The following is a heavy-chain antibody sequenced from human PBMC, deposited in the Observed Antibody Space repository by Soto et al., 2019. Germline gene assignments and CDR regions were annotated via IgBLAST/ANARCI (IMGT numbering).Heavy chain of an antibody. CDR1: GYTFTSYG. CDR2: ISAYNGNT. Sequence: ASVKVSCKASGYTFTSYGISWVRQAPGQGLERMGWISAYNGNTNYAQKLQGRVTMTTDTSTSTAYMELGSLRSDDTAVYYCARDPYYYDSSGYYQIYYYGMDVWGQGTTVTVSS. CDR3: ARDPYYYDSSGYYQIYYYGMDV. D-gene: IGHD3-22*01. J-gene: IGHJ6*02. V-gene: IGHV1-18*04.